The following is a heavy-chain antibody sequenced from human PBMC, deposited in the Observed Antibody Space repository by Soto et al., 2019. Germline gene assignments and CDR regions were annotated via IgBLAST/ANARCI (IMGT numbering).Heavy chain of an antibody. CDR1: GFTFSSYA. CDR3: AREYGIGGAVFDF. Sequence: GGSLRLSCAASGFTFSSYAMHWVRQAPGKGLEWVAVISYDGSNKYYADSVKGRFTISRDNSKNTLYLQMNSLRAEDTAVYYCAREYGIGGAVFDFWGQGTMVTVSS. J-gene: IGHJ3*01. V-gene: IGHV3-30-3*01. CDR2: ISYDGSNK. D-gene: IGHD2-15*01.